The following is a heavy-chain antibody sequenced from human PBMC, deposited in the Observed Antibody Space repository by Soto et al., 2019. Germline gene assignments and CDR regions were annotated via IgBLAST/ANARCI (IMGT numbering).Heavy chain of an antibody. CDR1: GFTFSDYY. D-gene: IGHD3-22*01. Sequence: QVQLVESGGGLVKPGGSLRLSCAASGFTFSDYYMSWIRQAPGKGLEWVSYISNSGTYTNYADSVKGRFTISRDNAKNSLYLQMNRLRAEDTAVYYCARGVYYYDSSGYLGYWGQGTLVTVSS. V-gene: IGHV3-11*05. CDR3: ARGVYYYDSSGYLGY. CDR2: ISNSGTYT. J-gene: IGHJ4*02.